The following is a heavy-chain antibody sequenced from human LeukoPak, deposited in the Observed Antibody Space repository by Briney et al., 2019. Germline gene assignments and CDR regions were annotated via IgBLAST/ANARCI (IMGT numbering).Heavy chain of an antibody. J-gene: IGHJ4*02. CDR2: ISAYNGNT. D-gene: IGHD4-17*01. Sequence: ASVKVSCKASGYTFTSYGISWVRQAPGQGLEWMGWISAYNGNTNSAQKLQGRVTMTTDTSTSTAYMELRSLRSDDTAVYYCARGREDYGDYYFDSWGPGTLVTVSS. V-gene: IGHV1-18*01. CDR1: GYTFTSYG. CDR3: ARGREDYGDYYFDS.